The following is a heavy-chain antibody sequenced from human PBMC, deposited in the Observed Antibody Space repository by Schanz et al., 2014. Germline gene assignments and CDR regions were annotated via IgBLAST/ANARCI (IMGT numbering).Heavy chain of an antibody. CDR1: GFTFSSYA. V-gene: IGHV3-23*04. CDR3: AKDAPYPFDL. J-gene: IGHJ2*01. CDR2: IGNGGVTI. Sequence: VQLVESGGGVVQPGRSLRLSCAASGFTFSSYAMSWVRQAPGKGLEWVSYIGNGGVTIYYADSVKGRFTISRDNSKNTLYLQMNSLRAEDTAIYYCAKDAPYPFDLWGRGTLITVSS.